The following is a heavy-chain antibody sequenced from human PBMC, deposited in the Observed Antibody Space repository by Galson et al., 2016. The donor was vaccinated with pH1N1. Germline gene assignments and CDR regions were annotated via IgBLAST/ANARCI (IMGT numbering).Heavy chain of an antibody. V-gene: IGHV1-46*01. CDR3: VGIKGGTLDL. Sequence: SVKVSCKASAYTVTFYYIHWVRQAPGQGLEWMGIIDPGSGGTNYQLMFQGRVTMTRDTSTSTVYMELSTLTSEDTAMYYCVGIKGGTLDLWGQGTKVTVSS. CDR2: IDPGSGGT. CDR1: AYTVTFYY. D-gene: IGHD3-16*01. J-gene: IGHJ3*01.